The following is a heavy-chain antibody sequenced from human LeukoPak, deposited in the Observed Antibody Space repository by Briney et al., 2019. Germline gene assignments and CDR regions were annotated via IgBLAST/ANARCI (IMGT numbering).Heavy chain of an antibody. Sequence: SETLSVTCNISGGSISSYYWSWIRQPPGKGLEWMGYIYYSGSTNYNPSLQSRVTLSVEPSKNQFSLRLNSVTAANTAVYYCASYGSGNYFLVYWGQGALVIVSS. D-gene: IGHD3-10*01. CDR2: IYYSGST. J-gene: IGHJ4*02. CDR3: ASYGSGNYFLVY. V-gene: IGHV4-59*01. CDR1: GGSISSYY.